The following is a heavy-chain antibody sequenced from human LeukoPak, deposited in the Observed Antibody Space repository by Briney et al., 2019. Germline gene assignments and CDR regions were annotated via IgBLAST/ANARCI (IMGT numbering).Heavy chain of an antibody. Sequence: ASVKVSCKASGYTFTTHGLSWVRQAPGQGLEWMGWITTYNGDTDYAQNLQGRVTMTAATSTSTAYMELRSLRSDDTAVYYCSIVLPYFGYWGQGTLLTVSS. CDR1: GYTFTTHG. J-gene: IGHJ4*02. CDR2: ITTYNGDT. D-gene: IGHD3-10*01. CDR3: SIVLPYFGY. V-gene: IGHV1-18*01.